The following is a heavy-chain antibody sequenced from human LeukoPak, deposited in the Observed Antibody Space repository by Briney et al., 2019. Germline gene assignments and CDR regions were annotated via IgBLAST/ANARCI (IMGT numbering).Heavy chain of an antibody. V-gene: IGHV3-21*01. J-gene: IGHJ6*03. CDR1: GFTFSTYS. CDR2: ISSSSTYI. D-gene: IGHD2-2*01. Sequence: PGGSLRLSCAASGFTFSTYSMNWVRQAPGKGLEWVSSISSSSTYIYYADSVKGRFTISRDNAKNSLYLQMNSLRAEDTAVYYCARRYCSSASCYLGNMDVWGKGTTVTVSS. CDR3: ARRYCSSASCYLGNMDV.